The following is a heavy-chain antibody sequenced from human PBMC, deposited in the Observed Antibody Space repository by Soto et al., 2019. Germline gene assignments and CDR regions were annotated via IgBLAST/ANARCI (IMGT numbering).Heavy chain of an antibody. CDR2: ISYDGSNK. V-gene: IGHV3-30*18. CDR3: AKDSSGYCSGGSCWASYYYGMDV. CDR1: GFTFSSYG. Sequence: QVQLVESGGGVVQPGRSLRLSCAASGFTFSSYGMHWVRQAPGKGLEWVAVISYDGSNKYYADSVKGRFTISRDNSKNTLYLQMNSLRGEDTAVYYCAKDSSGYCSGGSCWASYYYGMDVWGQGTTVTVSS. D-gene: IGHD2-15*01. J-gene: IGHJ6*02.